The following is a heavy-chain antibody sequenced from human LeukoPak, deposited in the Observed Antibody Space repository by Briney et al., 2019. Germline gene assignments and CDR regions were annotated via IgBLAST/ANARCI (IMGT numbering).Heavy chain of an antibody. CDR2: IYSGGNT. V-gene: IGHV3-66*01. CDR1: GFTVSDNY. J-gene: IGHJ4*02. D-gene: IGHD1-26*01. Sequence: PGGSLRLSCAASGFTVSDNYMSWVRQAPGKGLEWVSIIYSGGNTYYADSVKGRFTVSRDNSKNTLYLQMNSLGAEDTAVYYCARVIVGTTTRLDYFDYWGQGTLVTVSS. CDR3: ARVIVGTTTRLDYFDY.